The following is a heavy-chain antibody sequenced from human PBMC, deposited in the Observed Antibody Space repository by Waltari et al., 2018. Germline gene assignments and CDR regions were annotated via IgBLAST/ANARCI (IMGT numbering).Heavy chain of an antibody. J-gene: IGHJ5*02. D-gene: IGHD6-13*01. V-gene: IGHV1-8*01. CDR3: ARGAAAGKGANWFDP. Sequence: QVQLVQSGAEVKKPGASVKVSCKASGYTFTSYDIKWVRQATGQGVEWMGWMNPNSGNTGYAQKFQDRGIMTTNTARGTAYMELSSLRSEDTAVYYCARGAAAGKGANWFDPWGQGTRVIVSA. CDR2: MNPNSGNT. CDR1: GYTFTSYD.